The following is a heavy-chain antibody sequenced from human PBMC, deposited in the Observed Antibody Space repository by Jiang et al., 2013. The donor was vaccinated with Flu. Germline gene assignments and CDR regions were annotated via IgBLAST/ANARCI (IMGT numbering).Heavy chain of an antibody. J-gene: IGHJ4*02. CDR2: VYYRGNT. V-gene: IGHV4-59*11. CDR1: GGSITNHY. CDR3: ARDFQRNLEY. Sequence: GSGLVKPSETLSLTCTVSGGSITNHYWSWIRQPPGRGLEWIGYVYYRGNTDYNPSLKSRVTISVDRSKNQFSLELRSVTAADTAVYYCARDFQRNLEYWGQGALVTVSS. D-gene: IGHD1-14*01.